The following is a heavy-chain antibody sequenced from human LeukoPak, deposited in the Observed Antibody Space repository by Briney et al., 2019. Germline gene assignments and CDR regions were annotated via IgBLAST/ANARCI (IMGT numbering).Heavy chain of an antibody. CDR1: GGSISSYY. CDR3: ARGMYSSAWSFDY. Sequence: PSETLSLTCTVSGGSISSYYWSWIRQPPGKGLEWIGRIYTSESTNYNPSLKSRVTMSVDTSKNQFSLNLNSVTAADTAVYYCARGMYSSAWSFDYWGQGTLVTVSS. D-gene: IGHD6-19*01. J-gene: IGHJ4*02. CDR2: IYTSEST. V-gene: IGHV4-4*07.